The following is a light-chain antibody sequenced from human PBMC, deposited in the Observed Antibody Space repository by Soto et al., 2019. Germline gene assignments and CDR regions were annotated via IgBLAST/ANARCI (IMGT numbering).Light chain of an antibody. J-gene: IGLJ1*01. CDR3: CSYAGNNAYV. V-gene: IGLV2-23*02. CDR2: EVR. Sequence: QSALTQPASVSGSPGQSITISCTGTSSDVGGYDSVSWYRQHPGKAPKLMIYEVRNRPSGVSNRFSGSKSGTTASLTISGLLAEDEADYYCCSYAGNNAYVFGFGTKLTVL. CDR1: SSDVGGYDS.